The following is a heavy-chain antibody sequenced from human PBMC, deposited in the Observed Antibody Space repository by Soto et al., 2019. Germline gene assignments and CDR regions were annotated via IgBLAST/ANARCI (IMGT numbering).Heavy chain of an antibody. J-gene: IGHJ4*02. CDR3: ARDTLPELPMDY. CDR2: ISSSSSYI. D-gene: IGHD1-7*01. CDR1: GFTFSSYS. Sequence: GGSLRLSCAASGFTFSSYSMNWVRQAPGKGLEWVSSISSSSSYIYYADSVKGRFTISRDNAKNSLYLQMNSLRAEDTAVYYCARDTLPELPMDYWGQGTLVTVSS. V-gene: IGHV3-21*01.